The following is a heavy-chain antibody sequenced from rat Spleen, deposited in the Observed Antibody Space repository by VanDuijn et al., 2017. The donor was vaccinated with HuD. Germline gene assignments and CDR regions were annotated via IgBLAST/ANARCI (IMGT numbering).Heavy chain of an antibody. CDR3: TTYNYDGSYYLHWFAY. CDR1: RFTFINYG. Sequence: EVQLVESGGGFVQPGGSLKLSCAASRFTFINYGMAWVRQAPTKGLECVASISKVGDATYYRDSVKGRFTISRDNAKSTLFLQMDSLRSEDTATYYCTTYNYDGSYYLHWFAYWGQGTLVTVSS. J-gene: IGHJ3*01. D-gene: IGHD1-12*02. CDR2: ISKVGDAT. V-gene: IGHV5S13*01.